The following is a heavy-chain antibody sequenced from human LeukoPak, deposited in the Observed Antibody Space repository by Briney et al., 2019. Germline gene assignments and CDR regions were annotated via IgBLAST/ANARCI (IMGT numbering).Heavy chain of an antibody. D-gene: IGHD3-10*01. Sequence: GASVKVSCKASGYTFTSYYMHWVRQAPGQGLEWMGIINPSGGSTSHAQKFQGRVTMTRDMSTSTVYMELSILRSEDTAVYYCARDITPSAAAGLHNDAFDIWGQGTMVTVSS. CDR1: GYTFTSYY. V-gene: IGHV1-46*01. CDR2: INPSGGST. CDR3: ARDITPSAAAGLHNDAFDI. J-gene: IGHJ3*02.